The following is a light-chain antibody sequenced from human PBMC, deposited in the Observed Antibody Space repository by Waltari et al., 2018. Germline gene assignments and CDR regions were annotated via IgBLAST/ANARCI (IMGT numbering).Light chain of an antibody. Sequence: DIQMTQSPSTLSASVGDRVTITCRASQSIDSWLAWYQQKPGKAPKLLIEGASSLERGVPSRFSGSGAGTEFTLTISSLQPDDFATYYCQQYNSDSQNFGQGTKVEIK. J-gene: IGKJ1*01. CDR2: GAS. CDR3: QQYNSDSQN. V-gene: IGKV1-5*01. CDR1: QSIDSW.